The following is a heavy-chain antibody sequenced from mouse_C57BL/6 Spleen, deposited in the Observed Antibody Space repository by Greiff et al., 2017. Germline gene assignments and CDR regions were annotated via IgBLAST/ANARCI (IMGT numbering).Heavy chain of an antibody. V-gene: IGHV1-76*01. CDR1: GYTFTSYW. Sequence: VQLQQPGAELVKPGASVKLSCKASGYTFTSYWMQWVKQRPGPGLEWIARIYPGSGNTYYNEKFKGKATLTAEKSYSPAYMQLSSLTSVDSSVYFCARRPHAMDYWGQGTSVTVSA. J-gene: IGHJ4*01. CDR3: ARRPHAMDY. CDR2: IYPGSGNT.